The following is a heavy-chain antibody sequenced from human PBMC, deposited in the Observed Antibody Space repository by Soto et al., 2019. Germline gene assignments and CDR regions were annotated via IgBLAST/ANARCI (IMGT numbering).Heavy chain of an antibody. CDR1: GYSFTRYG. D-gene: IGHD3-16*01. Sequence: QVQLVQSGAEVKNPGASVKVSCKASGYSFTRYGIGWARQAPGQGLEWMGWINAYNGNTNYAQHLQGRLTLTTDTSTTTAYRELRSLRSNDTAIYYCAMVDVYVTPSPQDVWGQGTTVTVSS. CDR2: INAYNGNT. V-gene: IGHV1-18*01. J-gene: IGHJ6*02. CDR3: AMVDVYVTPSPQDV.